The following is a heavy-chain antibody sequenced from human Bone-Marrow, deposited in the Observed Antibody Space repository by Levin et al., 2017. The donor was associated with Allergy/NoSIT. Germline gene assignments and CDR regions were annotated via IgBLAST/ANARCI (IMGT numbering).Heavy chain of an antibody. Sequence: GGSLRLSCAASEFTFNIHWMSWVRQAPGKGLEWVANVNQDGSETYYVYSVEGRFSISRDNAKTSLYLQMNSLRAEDTAVYYCAREIYAGYSSGHFDYWGQGTLVTVSS. CDR1: EFTFNIHW. V-gene: IGHV3-7*03. CDR3: AREIYAGYSSGHFDY. D-gene: IGHD2-15*01. J-gene: IGHJ4*02. CDR2: VNQDGSET.